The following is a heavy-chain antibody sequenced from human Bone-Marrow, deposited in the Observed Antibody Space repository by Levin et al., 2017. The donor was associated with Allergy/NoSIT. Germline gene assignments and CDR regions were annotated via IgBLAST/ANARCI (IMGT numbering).Heavy chain of an antibody. J-gene: IGHJ6*02. D-gene: IGHD6-13*01. CDR1: GFTFGDYA. CDR2: IRSKAYGGTT. CDR3: TRFGRGSSWYWSYYYDDDGMDV. V-gene: IGHV3-49*03. Sequence: GGSLRLSCTASGFTFGDYAMSWFRQAPGKGLEWVGFIRSKAYGGTTEYAASVKGRFTISRDDSKSIAYLQMNSLKTEDTAVYYCTRFGRGSSWYWSYYYDDDGMDVWGQGTTVTVSS.